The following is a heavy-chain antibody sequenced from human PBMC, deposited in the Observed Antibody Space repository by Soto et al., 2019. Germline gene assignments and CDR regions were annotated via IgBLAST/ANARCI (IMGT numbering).Heavy chain of an antibody. V-gene: IGHV3-23*01. CDR1: GVTFSSYA. CDR3: AKYGSGSYYNAGYYMDV. J-gene: IGHJ6*03. Sequence: GGSLRLSCAASGVTFSSYAMSWGRQAPGKGLEWVSAISGSGGSTYYADSVKGRFTISRDNSKNTLYLQMNSLRAEDTAVYYCAKYGSGSYYNAGYYMDVWGKGTTVTVSS. D-gene: IGHD3-10*01. CDR2: ISGSGGST.